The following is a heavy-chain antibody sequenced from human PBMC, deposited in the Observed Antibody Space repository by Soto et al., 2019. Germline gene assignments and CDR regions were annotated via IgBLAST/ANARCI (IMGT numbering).Heavy chain of an antibody. V-gene: IGHV1-69*06. J-gene: IGHJ6*02. CDR1: GGTFSSYA. D-gene: IGHD6-13*01. CDR2: IIPIFGTA. Sequence: SVKVSCKASGGTFSSYAIGWVRQAPGQGLEWMGGIIPIFGTANYAQKFQGRVTITADKSTSTAYMELSSLRSEDTAVYYCARRLPAAGTDRYYYYGMDVWGQGTTVTVSS. CDR3: ARRLPAAGTDRYYYYGMDV.